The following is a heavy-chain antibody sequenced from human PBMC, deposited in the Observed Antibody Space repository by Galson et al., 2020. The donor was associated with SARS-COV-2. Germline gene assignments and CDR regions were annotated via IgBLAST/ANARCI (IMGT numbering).Heavy chain of an antibody. CDR1: GFTFDDYA. Sequence: GGSLRLSCAASGFTFDDYAMHWVRQAQGKGLEWVSGISWNSGSIGYADSVKGRFTISRDNAKNSLYLQMNSLRAEDMALYYCAKDSGIAVAGPFDYWGQGTLVTVSS. CDR2: ISWNSGSI. V-gene: IGHV3-9*03. D-gene: IGHD6-19*01. CDR3: AKDSGIAVAGPFDY. J-gene: IGHJ4*02.